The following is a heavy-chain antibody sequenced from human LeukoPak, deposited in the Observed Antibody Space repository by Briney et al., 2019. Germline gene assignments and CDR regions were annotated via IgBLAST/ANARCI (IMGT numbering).Heavy chain of an antibody. CDR1: GFTFSSYS. CDR3: ARSSGSYYSEFDY. J-gene: IGHJ4*02. CDR2: ISSSSSYI. D-gene: IGHD1-26*01. V-gene: IGHV3-21*01. Sequence: GGSLRLSCAASGFTFSSYSMNWVRQAPGKGLEWVSSISSSSSYIYYADSVKGRFTISRDNAKNSLYLQMNSLRAEDTAVYYCARSSGSYYSEFDYWGQGTLVTVSS.